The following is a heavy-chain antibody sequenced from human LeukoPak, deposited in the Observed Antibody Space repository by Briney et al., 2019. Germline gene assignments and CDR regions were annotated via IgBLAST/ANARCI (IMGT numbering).Heavy chain of an antibody. Sequence: GGSLRLSCAASGFTFSDHYIDWVRQAPGKGLEWVGRTRNKANSYTTEYAASVKGRFTISRDDSKNSLYLQMNSLKTEDTAVYYCARLYDYGDYWGQGTLVTVSS. CDR3: ARLYDYGDY. V-gene: IGHV3-72*01. CDR1: GFTFSDHY. CDR2: TRNKANSYTT. J-gene: IGHJ4*02. D-gene: IGHD4-17*01.